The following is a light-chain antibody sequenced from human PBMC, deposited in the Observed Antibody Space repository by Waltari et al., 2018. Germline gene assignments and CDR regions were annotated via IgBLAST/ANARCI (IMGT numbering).Light chain of an antibody. CDR2: GAS. Sequence: IMLTQSPGTLSLSTGERATLSCRASQSVSRSLAWYQQKPGQAPKLLIYGASTRATGIPDRFTGSGSGTDFSLTISSLEPEDFAIYFCQHYVRLPATFGQGTKVEIK. CDR1: QSVSRS. V-gene: IGKV3-20*01. J-gene: IGKJ1*01. CDR3: QHYVRLPAT.